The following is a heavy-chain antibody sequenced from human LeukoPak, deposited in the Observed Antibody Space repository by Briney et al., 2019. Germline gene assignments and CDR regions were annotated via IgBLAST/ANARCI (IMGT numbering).Heavy chain of an antibody. J-gene: IGHJ4*02. CDR1: GFTFSTYW. CDR3: ARGPSGYHNT. V-gene: IGHV3-74*01. Sequence: GGSLRLSCAASGFTFSTYWMHWVRQVPGKRLVWVSRVNSDGTTTTYADSVQGRFTISRDNAKNTLYLQMNSLRAEDTAVYYCARGPSGYHNTGGQGTLVTVSS. CDR2: VNSDGTTT. D-gene: IGHD5-12*01.